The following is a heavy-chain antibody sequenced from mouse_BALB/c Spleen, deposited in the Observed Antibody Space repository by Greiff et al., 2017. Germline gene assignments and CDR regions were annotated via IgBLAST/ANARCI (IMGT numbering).Heavy chain of an antibody. V-gene: IGHV1-82*01. CDR1: GFAFSSSW. CDR3: TRSRDDYPDY. D-gene: IGHD5-5*01. CDR2: IYPGDGDT. J-gene: IGHJ2*01. Sequence: QVQLQQSGPELVKPGASVKFSCKASGFAFSSSWMNWVKQRPGQGLEWIGRIYPGDGDTNYNGKFKGKATLTADKSSSTAYMQLSSLTSVDSAVYYCTRSRDDYPDYWGQGTPLTVSS.